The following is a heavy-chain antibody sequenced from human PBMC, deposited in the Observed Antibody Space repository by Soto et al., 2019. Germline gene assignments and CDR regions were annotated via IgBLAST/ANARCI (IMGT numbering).Heavy chain of an antibody. J-gene: IGHJ1*01. CDR1: GYTFTSYA. V-gene: IGHV1-3*01. Sequence: QVQLVQSGAEVKKPGASVKVSCKASGYTFTSYAMHWVRQAPGQRLEWMGWINPGNGNTKYSQKFQDRVTITRDTSASTADMELSSLRSEDTAVYYCASSADGFHHWGQGTLVTVSS. CDR3: ASSADGFHH. CDR2: INPGNGNT. D-gene: IGHD6-19*01.